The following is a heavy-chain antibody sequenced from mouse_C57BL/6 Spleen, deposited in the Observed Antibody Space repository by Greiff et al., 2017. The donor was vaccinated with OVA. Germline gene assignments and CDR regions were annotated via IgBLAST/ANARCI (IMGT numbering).Heavy chain of an antibody. CDR2: INPSSGYT. J-gene: IGHJ4*01. CDR3: ARGDYYGSSHYARDY. D-gene: IGHD1-1*01. V-gene: IGHV1-4*01. Sequence: QVQLQQSGAELARPGASVTMSCKASGYTFTSYTMHWVKQRPGQGLEWIGYINPSSGYTKYNQKFKDKATLTADKSSSTAYMQLSSLTSEDSAVYYCARGDYYGSSHYARDYWGQGTSVTVSS. CDR1: GYTFTSYT.